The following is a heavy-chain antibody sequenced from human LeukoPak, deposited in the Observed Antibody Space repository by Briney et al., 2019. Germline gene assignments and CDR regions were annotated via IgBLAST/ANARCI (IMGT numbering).Heavy chain of an antibody. V-gene: IGHV4-59*01. CDR3: ARGSYSGGWYGRYYYYGMDV. D-gene: IGHD6-19*01. J-gene: IGHJ6*02. Sequence: SETLSLTCTVSGGSISSYYWSWIRQPPGKGLEWIGYIYYSGSTNYNPSLKSRVTISVDTSKNQFSMKLSSVTAADTAVYYCARGSYSGGWYGRYYYYGMDVWGQGTTVTVSS. CDR1: GGSISSYY. CDR2: IYYSGST.